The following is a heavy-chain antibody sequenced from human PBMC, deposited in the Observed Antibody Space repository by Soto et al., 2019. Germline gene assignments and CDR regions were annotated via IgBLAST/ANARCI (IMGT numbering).Heavy chain of an antibody. D-gene: IGHD2-2*01. Sequence: ASVKVSCKASGYTFTSYGISWVRQAPGQGLEWMGWISAYNGNTNYAQKLQGRVTMTTDTSTSTAYMELRSLRSDDTAVYYCARSVRFTNYYYYGMDVWGQGTTVTVS. J-gene: IGHJ6*02. CDR3: ARSVRFTNYYYYGMDV. CDR1: GYTFTSYG. CDR2: ISAYNGNT. V-gene: IGHV1-18*01.